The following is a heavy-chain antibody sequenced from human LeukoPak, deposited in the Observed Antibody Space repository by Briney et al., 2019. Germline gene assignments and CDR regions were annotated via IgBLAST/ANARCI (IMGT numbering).Heavy chain of an antibody. V-gene: IGHV4-61*02. J-gene: IGHJ4*02. CDR3: AREASYGYVGIDY. Sequence: KPSQTLSLTCTVSGGSISSGSYYWSWIRQPAGKGLEWIGRIYTSGGTNYNPSLKSRVTISVDTSKNQFSLKLSSVTAADTAVYYCAREASYGYVGIDYWGQGTLVTVSS. CDR2: IYTSGGT. CDR1: GGSISSGSYY. D-gene: IGHD5-18*01.